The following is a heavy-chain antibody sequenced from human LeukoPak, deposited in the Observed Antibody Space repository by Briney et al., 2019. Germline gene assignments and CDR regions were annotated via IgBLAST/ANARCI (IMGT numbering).Heavy chain of an antibody. J-gene: IGHJ6*02. Sequence: SETLSLTCTVSGGSISSYYWSWIRQPAGKGLEWIGRIYTSGSTNYNPSLKSRVTMSVDTSKNQFSLKLSSVTAADTAVYYCARERVGGYEDYYYYGMDVWGQGTTVTVSS. CDR1: GGSISSYY. CDR3: ARERVGGYEDYYYYGMDV. V-gene: IGHV4-4*07. CDR2: IYTSGST. D-gene: IGHD5-12*01.